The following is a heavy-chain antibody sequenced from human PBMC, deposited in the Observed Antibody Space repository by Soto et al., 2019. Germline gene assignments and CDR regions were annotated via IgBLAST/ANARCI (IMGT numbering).Heavy chain of an antibody. J-gene: IGHJ6*02. Sequence: QVQLQESGPGLVKPSQTLSLTCTVSGGSISGGDSYWSWIRQPPGKGLEWIGSIHYSGSTYYNPSLTSRLIVSVDTSKNQFSLNLRSVTAADTAVYYCARDRLGYCTSTSCYYGMDVWGQGTKITASS. CDR2: IHYSGST. CDR1: GGSISGGDSY. D-gene: IGHD2-2*01. V-gene: IGHV4-30-4*01. CDR3: ARDRLGYCTSTSCYYGMDV.